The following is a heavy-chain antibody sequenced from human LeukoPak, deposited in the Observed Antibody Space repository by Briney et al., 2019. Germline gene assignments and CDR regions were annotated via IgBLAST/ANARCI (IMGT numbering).Heavy chain of an antibody. Sequence: GGSLRLSCVASGFTFRTYAMSWVRQAPGKGLEWVSGISDSGGTTYYVDSVKGRFTISRDNSKNTLYRQMNSLRAEDTAVYYCAKDQPTPDYDSSGYFDYWGQGTLVTVSS. D-gene: IGHD3-22*01. CDR1: GFTFRTYA. J-gene: IGHJ4*02. CDR2: ISDSGGTT. V-gene: IGHV3-23*01. CDR3: AKDQPTPDYDSSGYFDY.